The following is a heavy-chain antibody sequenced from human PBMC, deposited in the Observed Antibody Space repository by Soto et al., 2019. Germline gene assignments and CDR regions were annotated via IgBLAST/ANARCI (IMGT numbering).Heavy chain of an antibody. CDR1: GGSISSGGYY. J-gene: IGHJ3*02. CDR2: IYYNGST. Sequence: QVQLQESGPGLVKPSQTLSLTCTVSGGSISSGGYYWSWIRQHPGKGLEWIGYIYYNGSTYYNPSLKRVVTISVDTSKNRCSLKLSSVTAADTAVYYCARATSVDYGDYGHAFDIWGQGTMVTVSS. CDR3: ARATSVDYGDYGHAFDI. D-gene: IGHD4-17*01. V-gene: IGHV4-31*01.